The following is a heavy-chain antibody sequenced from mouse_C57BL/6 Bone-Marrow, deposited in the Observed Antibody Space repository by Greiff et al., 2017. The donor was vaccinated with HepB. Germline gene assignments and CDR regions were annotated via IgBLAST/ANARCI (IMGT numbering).Heavy chain of an antibody. CDR2: INPSSGYT. Sequence: VKLQQSGAELARPGASVKMSCKASGYTFTSYTMHWVKQRPGQGLEWIGYINPSSGYTKYNQKFKDKATLTADKSSSTAYMQLSSLTSEDSAVYYCARWLLRHYYAMDYWGQGTSVTVSS. J-gene: IGHJ4*01. CDR3: ARWLLRHYYAMDY. D-gene: IGHD1-2*01. V-gene: IGHV1-4*01. CDR1: GYTFTSYT.